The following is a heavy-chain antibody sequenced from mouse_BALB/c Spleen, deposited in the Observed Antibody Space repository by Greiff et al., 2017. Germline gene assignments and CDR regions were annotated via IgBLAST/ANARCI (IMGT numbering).Heavy chain of an antibody. Sequence: VKLHQPGAELVRPGASVKLSCKASGYTFTSYWINWVKQRPGQGLEWIGNIYPSDSYTNYNQKFKDKATLTVDKSSSTAYMQLSSPTSEDSAVYYCTRSITTEWGAMDYWGQGTSVTVSS. J-gene: IGHJ4*01. V-gene: IGHV1-69*02. D-gene: IGHD1-1*01. CDR3: TRSITTEWGAMDY. CDR2: IYPSDSYT. CDR1: GYTFTSYW.